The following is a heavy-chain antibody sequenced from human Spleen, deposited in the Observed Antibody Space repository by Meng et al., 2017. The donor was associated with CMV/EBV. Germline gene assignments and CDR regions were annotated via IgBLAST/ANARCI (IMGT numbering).Heavy chain of an antibody. CDR1: FSGYY. V-gene: IGHV4-34*01. J-gene: IGHJ5*02. CDR2: INHSGST. Sequence: FSGYYWSWIRQPPGKGLELIGEINHSGSTNYNPSLKSRVTISVDTSKNQFSLKLSSVTAADTAVYYCARERTNYYDSSGYYYEGTDPWGQGTLVTVSS. CDR3: ARERTNYYDSSGYYYEGTDP. D-gene: IGHD3-22*01.